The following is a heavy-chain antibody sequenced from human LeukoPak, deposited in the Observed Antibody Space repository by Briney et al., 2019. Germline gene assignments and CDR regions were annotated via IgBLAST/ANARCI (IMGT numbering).Heavy chain of an antibody. D-gene: IGHD2-15*01. V-gene: IGHV4-38-2*02. J-gene: IGHJ5*02. CDR2: IYHSGST. CDR3: ARVVRDIVVVVAATMGWFDP. Sequence: PSETLSLTCTVSGYSISSGYYWGWIRQPPGKGLEWIGSIYHSGSTYYNPSLKSRVTISVDTSKNQFSLKLSSVTAADTAVYYCARVVRDIVVVVAATMGWFDPWGQGTLVTVSS. CDR1: GYSISSGYY.